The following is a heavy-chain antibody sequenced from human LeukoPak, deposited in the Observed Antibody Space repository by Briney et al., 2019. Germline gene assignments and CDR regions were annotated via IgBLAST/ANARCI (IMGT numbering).Heavy chain of an antibody. D-gene: IGHD6-19*01. CDR1: GGSFSGYY. CDR3: ARGEDGGSGWVPLDY. J-gene: IGHJ4*02. V-gene: IGHV4-34*01. CDR2: INHSGST. Sequence: PSETLSLTCAVYGGSFSGYYWSWIRQPPGKGLEWNGEINHSGSTNYNPSLKGRVTISVDTSKNQFSLKLSSVTAADTAVYYCARGEDGGSGWVPLDYWGQGTLVTVSS.